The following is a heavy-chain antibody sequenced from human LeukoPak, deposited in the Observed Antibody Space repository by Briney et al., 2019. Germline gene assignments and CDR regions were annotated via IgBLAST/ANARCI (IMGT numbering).Heavy chain of an antibody. CDR1: GFTFSGYA. CDR3: AKDWYNSLNYFDY. J-gene: IGHJ4*02. D-gene: IGHD1-1*01. Sequence: GGSLRLSCAASGFTFSGYAMSWVHQAPGKGLEWVSAISATASNTYYADSVKGRFTISRDNSKSTLYLQMNSLRVDDTAVYYCAKDWYNSLNYFDYWGQGSLVTVSS. V-gene: IGHV3-23*01. CDR2: ISATASNT.